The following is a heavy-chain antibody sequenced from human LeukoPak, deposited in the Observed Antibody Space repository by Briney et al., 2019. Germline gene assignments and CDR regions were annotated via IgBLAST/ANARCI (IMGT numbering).Heavy chain of an antibody. CDR2: MNPNSGNT. D-gene: IGHD6-6*01. CDR1: GYTFTSYD. J-gene: IGHJ5*02. Sequence: ASVKVSRKASGYTFTSYDINWVRQATGQGLEWMGWMNPNSGNTGYAQKFQGRVTMTRNTSISTAYMELSSLRSEDTAVYYCAREAEYSSSSASVWFDPWGQGTLVTVSS. V-gene: IGHV1-8*01. CDR3: AREAEYSSSSASVWFDP.